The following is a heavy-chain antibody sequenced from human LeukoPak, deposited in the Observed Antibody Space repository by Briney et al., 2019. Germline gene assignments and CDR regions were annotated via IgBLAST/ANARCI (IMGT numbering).Heavy chain of an antibody. D-gene: IGHD1-14*01. Sequence: VASVKVSCKASGGTFSSYAISWVRQAPGQGLEWMGGIIPIFGTANYAQKFQGRVTITTDESTSTAYMELSSLRSEDTAVDYCAREGHNWNHDAFDIWGRGTMVTVSS. V-gene: IGHV1-69*05. J-gene: IGHJ3*02. CDR1: GGTFSSYA. CDR2: IIPIFGTA. CDR3: AREGHNWNHDAFDI.